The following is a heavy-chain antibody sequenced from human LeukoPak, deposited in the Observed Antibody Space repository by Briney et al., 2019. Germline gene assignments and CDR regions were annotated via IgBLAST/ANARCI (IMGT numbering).Heavy chain of an antibody. CDR2: ISAYNGNT. CDR3: ARDLKPGYYDSSGKLNYFDY. J-gene: IGHJ4*02. CDR1: GYTFTSYG. Sequence: ASVKVSCKASGYTFTSYGISWVRQAPGQGRKWMGWISAYNGNTNYAQKLQGRVTMTTDTSTSTDYMELRSLRSDDTAVYYCARDLKPGYYDSSGKLNYFDYWGQGTLVTVSS. D-gene: IGHD3-22*01. V-gene: IGHV1-18*01.